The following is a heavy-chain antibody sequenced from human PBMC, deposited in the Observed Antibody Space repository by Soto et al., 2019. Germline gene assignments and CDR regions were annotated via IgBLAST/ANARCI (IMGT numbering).Heavy chain of an antibody. J-gene: IGHJ6*02. Sequence: GGSLRLSCVASGFTFSSYWMSWVRQAPGKGLEWVANIRQDGNEKYYVESLKGRFTISRDNAKNSLYLQLHSLRLEDTAVYYCVRSNEGAYYYYGMDVWGQGTTVTVSS. CDR3: VRSNEGAYYYYGMDV. CDR1: GFTFSSYW. V-gene: IGHV3-7*01. CDR2: IRQDGNEK. D-gene: IGHD1-1*01.